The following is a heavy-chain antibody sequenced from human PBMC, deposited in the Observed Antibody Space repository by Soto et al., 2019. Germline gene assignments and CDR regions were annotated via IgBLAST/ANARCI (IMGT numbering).Heavy chain of an antibody. CDR3: VRGGRRFFFGMDV. D-gene: IGHD3-10*01. CDR1: WDSVSSNSAA. V-gene: IGHV6-1*01. Sequence: QVQLQQSGPGLVKPSQPLSLTCAISWDSVSSNSAAWNWIRQSPSRGLEWLGRTYYKSKWYNDYAVSVKSRITLNPDTSRNQFSLQLKSVTPEDTAVYYCVRGGRRFFFGMDVWGQGTTVTVSS. J-gene: IGHJ6*02. CDR2: TYYKSKWYN.